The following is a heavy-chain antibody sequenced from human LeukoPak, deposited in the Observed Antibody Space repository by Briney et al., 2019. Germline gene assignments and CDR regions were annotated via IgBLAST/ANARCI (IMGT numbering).Heavy chain of an antibody. J-gene: IGHJ3*02. Sequence: GGSLRLSCAASGFTVSSNYMIWVRQAPGKGLEWVSVIYSGGSTYYADSVKGRFTISRDNSKNTVYLQMNSLRAEDTAVYYCAREAGTDAFDIWGQGTMVTVSS. V-gene: IGHV3-66*01. CDR2: IYSGGST. CDR3: AREAGTDAFDI. CDR1: GFTVSSNY.